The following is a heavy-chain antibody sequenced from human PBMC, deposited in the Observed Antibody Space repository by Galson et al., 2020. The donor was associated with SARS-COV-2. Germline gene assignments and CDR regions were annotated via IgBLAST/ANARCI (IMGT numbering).Heavy chain of an antibody. V-gene: IGHV1-8*01. J-gene: IGHJ4*02. CDR1: GYTFTSYD. D-gene: IGHD1-26*01. CDR2: MNPNSGNT. CDR3: ASNRSPYQWEPLDC. Sequence: ASVKVSCKASGYTFTSYDINWVRQATGQGLEWMGWMNPNSGNTGYAKKFQGRVTMTRNTSISTAYIELSSLRSEDTAVYYCASNRSPYQWEPLDCWGQGSLVTVAS.